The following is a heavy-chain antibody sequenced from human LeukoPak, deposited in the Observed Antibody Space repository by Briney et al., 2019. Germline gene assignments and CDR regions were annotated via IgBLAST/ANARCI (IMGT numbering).Heavy chain of an antibody. CDR3: ARITAVPIVATNTFDI. CDR2: ISAYNGNT. CDR1: SYTFTSYG. D-gene: IGHD5-12*01. V-gene: IGHV1-18*01. Sequence: ASVKVSCKASSYTFTSYGISWVRQAPGQGLEWMGWISAYNGNTNYAQKLQGRVTMTTDTSTSTAYMELRSLRSDDTAVYYCARITAVPIVATNTFDIWGQGTMVTVSS. J-gene: IGHJ3*02.